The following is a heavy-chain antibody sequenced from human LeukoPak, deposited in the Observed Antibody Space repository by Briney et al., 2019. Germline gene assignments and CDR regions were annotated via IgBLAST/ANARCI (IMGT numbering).Heavy chain of an antibody. CDR3: ARDTTTNELDY. CDR2: IYYSGST. D-gene: IGHD4-17*01. Sequence: SETLSLTSTVSGGSISTYYWSWIRQPPGKGLEWIGYIYYSGSTNYNPSLKSRVTISVDTSKNQFSLKLSSVTAADTAVYYCARDTTTNELDYWGQGTLVTVSS. V-gene: IGHV4-59*01. CDR1: GGSISTYY. J-gene: IGHJ4*02.